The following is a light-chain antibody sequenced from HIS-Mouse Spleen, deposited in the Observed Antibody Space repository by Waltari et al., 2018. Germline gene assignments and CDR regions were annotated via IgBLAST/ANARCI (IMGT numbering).Light chain of an antibody. CDR2: EDK. CDR1: ALPKKY. CDR3: YSTDSSGNHRV. J-gene: IGLJ2*01. Sequence: SYELTQPPSVSLSPGQTARITCSGDALPKKYAYWYQQKSGQAPVLVIYEDKKRTSRIPGRFSGSSSGTMATLTISGAQVEDEADYYCYSTDSSGNHRVFGGGTKLTVL. V-gene: IGLV3-10*01.